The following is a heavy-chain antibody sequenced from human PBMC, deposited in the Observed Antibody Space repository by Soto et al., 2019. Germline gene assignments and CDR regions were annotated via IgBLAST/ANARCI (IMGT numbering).Heavy chain of an antibody. J-gene: IGHJ4*02. CDR3: ARGWLGGVASIRGDY. Sequence: EVQLVEFGGGLVQPGGSLRLSCAASGFTFSSYSMNWVRQAPGKGLEWVSYISSSSGPIYYADSVKGRFTISRDNAKNSLYLQMNSLRAEDTAVYYCARGWLGGVASIRGDYWVQGTLVTVSS. D-gene: IGHD5-12*01. CDR1: GFTFSSYS. V-gene: IGHV3-48*01. CDR2: ISSSSGPI.